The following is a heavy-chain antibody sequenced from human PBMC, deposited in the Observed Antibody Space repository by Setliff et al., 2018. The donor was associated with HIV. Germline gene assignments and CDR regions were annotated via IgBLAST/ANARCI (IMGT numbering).Heavy chain of an antibody. D-gene: IGHD6-19*01. CDR2: TYYRSKWYY. V-gene: IGHV6-1*01. J-gene: IGHJ4*02. CDR3: ARGSYGSVLL. CDR1: GDSVSSNGAA. Sequence: SQTLSLTCAISGDSVSSNGAAWNWIRQSPARGLEWLGRTYYRSKWYYNYAVSVKSRITINPDTSKNQFSLQLDSVTPEDTAVYYCARGSYGSVLLWGQGTLVTVSS.